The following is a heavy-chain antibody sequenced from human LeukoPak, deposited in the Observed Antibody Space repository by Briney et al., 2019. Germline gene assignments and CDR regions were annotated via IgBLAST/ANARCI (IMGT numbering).Heavy chain of an antibody. CDR3: ARDGVDFWSGYNWLDP. CDR2: INPNSGGT. V-gene: IGHV1-2*02. Sequence: GASVKVSCKASGYTFTGYYMHWVRQAPGQGLEWMGWINPNSGGTNYALKFQRRVTVTRDASISTAYMELSSLRSDDTAVYYCARDGVDFWSGYNWLDPWGQGTLVTVSS. D-gene: IGHD3-3*01. J-gene: IGHJ5*02. CDR1: GYTFTGYY.